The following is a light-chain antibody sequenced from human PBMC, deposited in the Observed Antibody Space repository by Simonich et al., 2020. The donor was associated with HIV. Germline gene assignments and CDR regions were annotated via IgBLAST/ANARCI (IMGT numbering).Light chain of an antibody. CDR1: QSVSNN. V-gene: IGKV3-15*01. CDR2: GAS. Sequence: EIEMTQSPATLSVSPGERATLSCSASQSVSNNLAWYQQKPGQAPRLLMHGASTRASGIPARFSGSGSGTEFTLTISSLQSEDFAVYHCQQYTNWPLTFGGGTKVEIK. J-gene: IGKJ4*01. CDR3: QQYTNWPLT.